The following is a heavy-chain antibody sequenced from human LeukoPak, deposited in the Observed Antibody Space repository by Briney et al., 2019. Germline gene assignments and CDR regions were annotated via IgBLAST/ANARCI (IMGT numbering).Heavy chain of an antibody. Sequence: SETLSLTCTVSGDSINNYYWSWIRQPPGKGLEWIGYISYSGSTEYNPSLQSRVTISIDTSKNQFSLMLSSVTAADTAVYYCARRVRKIVGATYFDYWGQGTLVTVSS. J-gene: IGHJ4*02. CDR1: GDSINNYY. CDR2: ISYSGST. CDR3: ARRVRKIVGATYFDY. V-gene: IGHV4-59*08. D-gene: IGHD1-26*01.